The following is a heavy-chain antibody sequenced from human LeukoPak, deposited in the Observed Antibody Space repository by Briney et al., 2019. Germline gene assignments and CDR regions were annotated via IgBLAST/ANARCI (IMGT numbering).Heavy chain of an antibody. D-gene: IGHD6-19*01. CDR3: AREPAPYSSGFPCLY. Sequence: PGGSLRLSCAASGFTFSSYALSWVRQTPGKGLEYVSTISGTGGSTYHADSVKGRFTISRDNSKNTLYLQMNSLRAEDTAVYYCAREPAPYSSGFPCLYWGQGTLVTVSS. CDR2: ISGTGGST. CDR1: GFTFSSYA. V-gene: IGHV3-23*01. J-gene: IGHJ4*02.